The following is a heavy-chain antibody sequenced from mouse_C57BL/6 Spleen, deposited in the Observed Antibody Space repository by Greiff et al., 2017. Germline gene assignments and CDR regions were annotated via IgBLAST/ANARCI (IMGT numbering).Heavy chain of an antibody. CDR1: GYTFTSYW. D-gene: IGHD2-12*01. J-gene: IGHJ4*01. V-gene: IGHV1-55*01. CDR3: ARRLLYDYAMDY. Sequence: QVHVKQPGAELVKPGASVKMSCKASGYTFTSYWITWVKQRPGQGLAWIGDIYPGSGSTNYNEKFKSKATLTVDTSSSTAYMQLSSLTSEDSAVYYCARRLLYDYAMDYWGQGTSVTVSS. CDR2: IYPGSGST.